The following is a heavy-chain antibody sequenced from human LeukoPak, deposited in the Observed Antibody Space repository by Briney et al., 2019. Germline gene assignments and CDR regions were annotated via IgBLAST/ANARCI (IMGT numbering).Heavy chain of an antibody. J-gene: IGHJ4*02. V-gene: IGHV3-74*01. CDR3: ARDFPGYSDI. CDR1: GFTLSTYW. Sequence: PGGSLRLSCADSGFTLSTYWVHWVRQPPGKGLVWVSRINPDGDITNYADSVRGRFTISRGNAKNTLYLQMNSLRAEDTAVYYCARDFPGYSDIWGQGTLVTVSS. D-gene: IGHD5-12*01. CDR2: INPDGDIT.